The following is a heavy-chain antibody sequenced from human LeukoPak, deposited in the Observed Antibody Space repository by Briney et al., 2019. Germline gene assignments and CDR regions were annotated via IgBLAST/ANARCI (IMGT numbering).Heavy chain of an antibody. J-gene: IGHJ4*02. Sequence: GGSLRLSCAASGFTFSNAWMSWVRQAPGKGLEWVGRIKSKTDGGTTDYAAPVKGRFTISRDDSKNTLYLQMNSLKTEDTAVYYCTTPVLLLRFGEPRSQIDYWGQGTLVTVSS. CDR2: IKSKTDGGTT. CDR3: TTPVLLLRFGEPRSQIDY. D-gene: IGHD3-10*01. V-gene: IGHV3-15*01. CDR1: GFTFSNAW.